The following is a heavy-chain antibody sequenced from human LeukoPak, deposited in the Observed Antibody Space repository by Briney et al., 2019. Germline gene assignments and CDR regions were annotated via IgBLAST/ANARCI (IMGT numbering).Heavy chain of an antibody. Sequence: KPGGSLRLSCAASGFTFSDYYMSWIRQAPGKRLEWVSYITSSSSYTNYADSVKGRFTISRDNAKNSLYLQMNSLRAEDTAVYYCARVYSYDSTGYFDYYFDYWGQGTLVTVSS. CDR2: ITSSSSYT. CDR1: GFTFSDYY. D-gene: IGHD3-22*01. CDR3: ARVYSYDSTGYFDYYFDY. V-gene: IGHV3-11*05. J-gene: IGHJ4*02.